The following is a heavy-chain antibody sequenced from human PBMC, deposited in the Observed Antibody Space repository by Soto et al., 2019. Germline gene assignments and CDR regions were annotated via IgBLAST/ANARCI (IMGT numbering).Heavy chain of an antibody. D-gene: IGHD6-6*01. CDR3: ASCTLSAGSSSPYYYYYGMDV. CDR2: ISSDGSNK. CDR1: GFTFSSYA. Sequence: GGSLRLSCAASGFTFSSYAMHWVRQAPGKGLVWVAVISSDGSNKYYADSVQGRFTVSRDNSKNTLYLQMNSLRAEDTAVYYCASCTLSAGSSSPYYYYYGMDVWGQGTTVTVSS. V-gene: IGHV3-30-3*01. J-gene: IGHJ6*02.